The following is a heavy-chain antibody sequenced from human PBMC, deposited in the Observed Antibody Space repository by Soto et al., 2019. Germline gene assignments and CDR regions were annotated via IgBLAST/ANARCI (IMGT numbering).Heavy chain of an antibody. CDR3: AKVLLGELSSDY. V-gene: IGHV3-23*01. D-gene: IGHD3-16*02. Sequence: EVQLLESGGGLVQPGGSLRLSCAASGFTFSSYAISWVRQAPGKGLEWVSAISGSGGSTYYADSVKGRFTISRDNSKNTLYLQMNSLRAEDTAVYYCAKVLLGELSSDYWGQGTLVTVSS. CDR2: ISGSGGST. CDR1: GFTFSSYA. J-gene: IGHJ4*02.